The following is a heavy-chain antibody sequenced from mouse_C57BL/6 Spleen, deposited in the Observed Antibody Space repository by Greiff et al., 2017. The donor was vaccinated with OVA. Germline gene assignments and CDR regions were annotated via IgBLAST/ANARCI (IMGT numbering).Heavy chain of an antibody. CDR2: ISSGSSTI. CDR1: GFTFSDYG. D-gene: IGHD1-1*01. J-gene: IGHJ3*01. CDR3: ARTGSSYEGWFAY. Sequence: EVKLMESGGGLVKPGGSLKLSCAASGFTFSDYGMHWVRQAPEKGLEWVAYISSGSSTIYYADTVKGRFTISRDNAKNTLFLQMTSLRSEDTAMYYCARTGSSYEGWFAYWGQGTLVTVSA. V-gene: IGHV5-17*01.